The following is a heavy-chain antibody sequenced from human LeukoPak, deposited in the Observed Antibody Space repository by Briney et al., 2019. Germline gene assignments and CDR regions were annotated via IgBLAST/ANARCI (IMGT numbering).Heavy chain of an antibody. CDR2: IYYSGST. J-gene: IGHJ5*02. CDR1: GGSISSYY. Sequence: SETLSLTCTVSGGSISSYYWSWLRQPPGKGLEWIGYIYYSGSTNYNPSPKSRVTISVDTSKNQFSLKLSSVTAADTAVYYCARHRFADYGDYGGWFDPWGQGTLVTVSS. D-gene: IGHD4-17*01. V-gene: IGHV4-59*08. CDR3: ARHRFADYGDYGGWFDP.